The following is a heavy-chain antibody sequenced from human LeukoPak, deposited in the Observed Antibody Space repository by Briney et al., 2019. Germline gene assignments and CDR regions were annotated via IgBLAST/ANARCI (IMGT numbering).Heavy chain of an antibody. CDR2: IYYTGST. CDR1: GGSISSSTYY. V-gene: IGHV4-39*01. CDR3: ARHVVAYDYGDY. J-gene: IGHJ4*02. D-gene: IGHD4-17*01. Sequence: SETLSLTCIVSGGSISSSTYYWGRTRQPPGKGLEWIGSIYYTGSTYYNPSLKSRVTISVDTSENQFSLRLSSVTAADTAVYYCARHVVAYDYGDYWGQGTLVTVSS.